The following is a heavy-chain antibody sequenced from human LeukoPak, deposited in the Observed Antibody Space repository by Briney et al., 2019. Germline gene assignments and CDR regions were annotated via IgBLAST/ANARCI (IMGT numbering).Heavy chain of an antibody. D-gene: IGHD3-10*01. CDR3: ARLQSGAYGMDV. Sequence: SVKVSCKASGGTFSRYTISWVRQAPGQGLEWMGRIIPNLGIANYAQKFQGRVTITADKSTSTAYMELSSLRSEDTAVYYCARLQSGAYGMDVWGQGTTVTVSS. CDR2: IIPNLGIA. CDR1: GGTFSRYT. J-gene: IGHJ6*02. V-gene: IGHV1-69*02.